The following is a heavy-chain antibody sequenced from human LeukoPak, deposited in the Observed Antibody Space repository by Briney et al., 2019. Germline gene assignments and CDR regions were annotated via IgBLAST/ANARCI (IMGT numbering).Heavy chain of an antibody. D-gene: IGHD3-16*01. CDR1: GFTFSDYI. V-gene: IGHV3-72*01. CDR2: IRRGANSYTT. Sequence: GGSLRLSCAASGFTFSDYIMDWVRQAPGKGLEGVGRIRRGANSYTTEYAASVKGRFTISRDDSKNSLYLHMNSLKTEDTAVYHCSRDGGEGGNSAFDIWGQRTMVTVSS. CDR3: SRDGGEGGNSAFDI. J-gene: IGHJ3*02.